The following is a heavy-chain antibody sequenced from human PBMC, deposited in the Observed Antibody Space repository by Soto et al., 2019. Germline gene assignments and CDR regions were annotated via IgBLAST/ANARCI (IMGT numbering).Heavy chain of an antibody. Sequence: SETLYLTCTVSGGSISSYYWSWIRQPPGKGLEWIGYIYYSGSTNYNPSLKSRVTISVDTSKNQFSLKLSSVTAADTAVYYCARDARLVTGDYYGMDVWGQGTTVTVSS. J-gene: IGHJ6*02. CDR3: ARDARLVTGDYYGMDV. V-gene: IGHV4-59*01. D-gene: IGHD3-9*01. CDR2: IYYSGST. CDR1: GGSISSYY.